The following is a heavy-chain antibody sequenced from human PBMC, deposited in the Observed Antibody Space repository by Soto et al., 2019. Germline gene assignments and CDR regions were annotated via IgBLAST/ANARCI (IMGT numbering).Heavy chain of an antibody. V-gene: IGHV1-69*01. Sequence: QVQLVQSGAEVKKPGSSVKDSCKASGGTFSSYAISWVRQAPGQGLEWMGGIIPIFGTANYAQKFQGRVTITADESTSTAYMELSSLRSEDTAVYYCARNLAYCGGDCYSDYGMDVWGQGTTVTVSS. D-gene: IGHD2-21*02. CDR2: IIPIFGTA. CDR1: GGTFSSYA. CDR3: ARNLAYCGGDCYSDYGMDV. J-gene: IGHJ6*02.